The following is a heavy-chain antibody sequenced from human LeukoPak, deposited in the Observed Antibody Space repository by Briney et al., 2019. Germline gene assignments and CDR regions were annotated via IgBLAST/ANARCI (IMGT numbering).Heavy chain of an antibody. V-gene: IGHV1-2*02. J-gene: IGHJ4*01. CDR2: INPNSGAT. CDR3: ASDPCTGGTCYWYFDY. CDR1: GYTFSGYY. D-gene: IGHD2-15*01. Sequence: ASVCASRKVSGYTFSGYYIHWVRQAPGQGLEWMGWINPNSGATSFAQKFQGRLTMTRDTSISTAYMELSSLRSDDTAVYFCASDPCTGGTCYWYFDYW.